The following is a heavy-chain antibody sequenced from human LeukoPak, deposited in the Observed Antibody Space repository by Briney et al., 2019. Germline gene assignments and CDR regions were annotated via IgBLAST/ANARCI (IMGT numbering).Heavy chain of an antibody. D-gene: IGHD3/OR15-3a*01. CDR3: ARDRGGTGDLKYYYGMDV. CDR2: MSYDGGNK. V-gene: IGHV3-30*04. CDR1: GFTFGSFA. Sequence: GRSLRLSCAASGFTFGSFAMYWVRQAPGKGLHWVAMMSYDGGNKYYADSVKGRFTISRDNSKNTLFLEMNSLRAEDTAIYYCARDRGGTGDLKYYYGMDVWGQGTTVTVSS. J-gene: IGHJ6*02.